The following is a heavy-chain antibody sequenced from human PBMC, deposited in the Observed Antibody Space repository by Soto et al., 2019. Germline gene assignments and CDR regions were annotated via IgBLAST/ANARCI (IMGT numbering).Heavy chain of an antibody. V-gene: IGHV3-13*05. D-gene: IGHD2-15*01. J-gene: IGHJ6*02. Sequence: GGSLRLSCAASGFTFSAYDMHWVRQTTGKGLEWVSAIGAADDPYYLGSVKGRFTISRENAKNSLYLQMNSLRAEDTAVYYCARAYSGRLPRRADYYYGMDVWGHGTTVTVSS. CDR3: ARAYSGRLPRRADYYYGMDV. CDR1: GFTFSAYD. CDR2: IGAADDP.